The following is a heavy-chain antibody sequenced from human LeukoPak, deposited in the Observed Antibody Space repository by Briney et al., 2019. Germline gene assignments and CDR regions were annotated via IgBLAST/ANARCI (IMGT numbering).Heavy chain of an antibody. J-gene: IGHJ6*02. CDR2: IYHSGST. CDR1: GGSISSGGYS. Sequence: SETLSLTCAVSGGSISSGGYSWSWIRQPPGKGLEWIGYIYHSGSTYYNPSLKSRVTISVDRSKNQFSLKLSSVTAADTAVYYCARGNYYGMDVWGQGTTVTVSS. V-gene: IGHV4-30-2*01. CDR3: ARGNYYGMDV.